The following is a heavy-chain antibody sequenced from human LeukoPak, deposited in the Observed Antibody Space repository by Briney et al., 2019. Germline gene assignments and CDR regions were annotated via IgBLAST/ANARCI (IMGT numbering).Heavy chain of an antibody. V-gene: IGHV1-24*01. D-gene: IGHD6-6*01. CDR2: FDPEDGET. CDR1: GYTLTELS. J-gene: IGHJ6*03. Sequence: GASVKVSCKVSGYTLTELSLHWVRQAPGKGLEWMGGFDPEDGETIYAQKFQGRVTMTEDTSTDTAYVELSSLRSEDTAVYYCARVSGQLVLGWGVGYYYYMDVWGKGTTVTVSS. CDR3: ARVSGQLVLGWGVGYYYYMDV.